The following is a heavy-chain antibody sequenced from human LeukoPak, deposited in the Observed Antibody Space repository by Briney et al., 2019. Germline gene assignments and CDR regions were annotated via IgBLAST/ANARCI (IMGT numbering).Heavy chain of an antibody. CDR1: GLTFHNTW. CDR3: AADGEYAFLV. J-gene: IGHJ3*01. CDR2: ITSDWNTT. Sequence: GGSLRLSCAASGLTFHNTWMHWIRQAPGKGLVWVSRITSDWNTTNYADSVKGPFTISRDNAKKTLYLQMNSLRADDTGVYYCAADGEYAFLVWGQGTTVPVSS. V-gene: IGHV3-74*01.